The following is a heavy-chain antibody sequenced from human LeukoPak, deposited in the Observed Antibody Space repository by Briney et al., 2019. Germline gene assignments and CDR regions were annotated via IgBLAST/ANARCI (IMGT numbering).Heavy chain of an antibody. CDR3: AREGMHDGSGYYPIGGSYYFDH. V-gene: IGHV3-53*01. CDR1: GGPFSDYY. D-gene: IGHD3-22*01. Sequence: ETLSLTCAVYGGPFSDYYWGWVRQTPGKGLEWVSVIYRGGATYYADSVKGRFTLSRDNSKNTLYLQMNSLRVEDTAVYYCAREGMHDGSGYYPIGGSYYFDHWGQGTLVTVSS. CDR2: IYRGGAT. J-gene: IGHJ4*02.